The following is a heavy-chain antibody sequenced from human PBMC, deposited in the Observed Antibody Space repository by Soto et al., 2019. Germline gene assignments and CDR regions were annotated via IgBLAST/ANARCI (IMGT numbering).Heavy chain of an antibody. Sequence: GGSLRLSCAASGFTVSSNYLTWVRQAPGRGLKWVSVLYPDGRAYYADSVKGRFTISTDNSKNSVYLHMSTLRAEDTAVYYCARGLGRQNHDNRGYFHLDYWGQGSLVTVSS. CDR3: ARGLGRQNHDNRGYFHLDY. CDR2: LYPDGRA. CDR1: GFTVSSNY. V-gene: IGHV3-53*01. D-gene: IGHD3-22*01. J-gene: IGHJ4*02.